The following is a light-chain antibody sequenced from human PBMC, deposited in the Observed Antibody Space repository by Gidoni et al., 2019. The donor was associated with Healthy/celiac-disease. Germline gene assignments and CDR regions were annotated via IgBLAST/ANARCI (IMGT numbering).Light chain of an antibody. CDR3: QQRSNWPPSIT. CDR1: QSVSSY. Sequence: EIVLTQSPATLSLSPGERAPLPCRASQSVSSYLAWYQQNPGQAPRLLIYDASNRATCIPARFSGSGSGTDFTLTISSLEPEDFAVDYCQQRSNWPPSITFGQGTRLEIK. J-gene: IGKJ5*01. V-gene: IGKV3-11*01. CDR2: DAS.